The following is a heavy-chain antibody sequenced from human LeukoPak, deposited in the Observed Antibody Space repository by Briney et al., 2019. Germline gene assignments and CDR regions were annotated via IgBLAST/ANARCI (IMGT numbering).Heavy chain of an antibody. Sequence: GGSLRLSCAASGFTFSSYAMSWVRQAPGKGVEWVSGISAGGSTNYTDSVTGRFTISRDNSKKTRYLQMNSLRAEDTAVYYCAKPYSREGWLLPLYYWGQGTLVTVSS. V-gene: IGHV3-23*01. D-gene: IGHD3-22*01. CDR1: GFTFSSYA. CDR2: ISAGGST. CDR3: AKPYSREGWLLPLYY. J-gene: IGHJ4*02.